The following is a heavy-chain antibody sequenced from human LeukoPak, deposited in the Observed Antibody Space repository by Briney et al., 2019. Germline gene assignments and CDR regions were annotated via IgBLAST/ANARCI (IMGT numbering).Heavy chain of an antibody. CDR1: GGSISSHY. CDR2: IYTSGST. D-gene: IGHD6-19*01. CDR3: AAGGYSSGWYCLDY. J-gene: IGHJ4*02. V-gene: IGHV4-4*07. Sequence: SETLSLTCNVSGGSISSHYWSWIRQPAGKGLEWIGRIYTSGSTNYNPSLKSRVTMSVDTSKNQFSLKLSSVTAADTAVYYCAAGGYSSGWYCLDYWDQGTLVTVSS.